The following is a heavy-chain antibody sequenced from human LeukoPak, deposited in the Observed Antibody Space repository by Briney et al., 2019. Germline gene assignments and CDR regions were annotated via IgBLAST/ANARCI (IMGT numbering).Heavy chain of an antibody. J-gene: IGHJ4*02. D-gene: IGHD3-3*01. V-gene: IGHV1-58*02. CDR1: GFTFTSSA. CDR3: AADPLGYDFWSGYSSPQSFDY. Sequence: SVKVSCKASGFTFTSSAMQWVRQARGQRLEWIGWIFVGSGNTNYAQKFQERVTITRDMSTSTAYMELSSLRSEDTAVYYCAADPLGYDFWSGYSSPQSFDYWGQGTLVTVSS. CDR2: IFVGSGNT.